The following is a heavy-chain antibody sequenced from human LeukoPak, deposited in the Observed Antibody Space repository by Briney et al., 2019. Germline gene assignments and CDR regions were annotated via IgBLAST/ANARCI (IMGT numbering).Heavy chain of an antibody. D-gene: IGHD6-19*01. CDR2: IKQDGSEK. CDR1: GFTFSSYW. V-gene: IGHV3-7*01. J-gene: IGHJ6*03. Sequence: QTGGSLRLSCAASGFTFSSYWMSWVRQAPGKGLEWVANIKQDGSEKYYVDSVKGRFTISRDNAKNSLYLQMNSLRAEDTAVYYCARESSSGWLRSVGYYYYMDVWGKGTTVTVSS. CDR3: ARESSSGWLRSVGYYYYMDV.